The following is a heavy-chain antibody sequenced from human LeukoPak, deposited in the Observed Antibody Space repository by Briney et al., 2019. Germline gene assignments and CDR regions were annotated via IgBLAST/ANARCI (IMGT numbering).Heavy chain of an antibody. CDR3: SREDY. J-gene: IGHJ4*02. Sequence: ASVKVSCKASGYXFTGYYLHWVRQAPGQGLEWVGWINPNSGVTNYAQKFQGRVSMTSDTSISTVYMELSRLRSDDTAVYYCSREDYWGQGTLVTVSS. CDR1: GYXFTGYY. V-gene: IGHV1-2*02. CDR2: INPNSGVT.